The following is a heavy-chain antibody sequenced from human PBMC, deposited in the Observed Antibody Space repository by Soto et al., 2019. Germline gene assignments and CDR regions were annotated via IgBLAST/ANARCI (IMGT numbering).Heavy chain of an antibody. CDR2: IYPGDSDT. CDR1: GFNFSTYW. CDR3: ARQASYYYYYVLDV. Sequence: WESLKISCKGSGFNFSTYWIGWVRQMPGKGLEWMGIIYPGDSDTRYNPSFQGQVAISADKSISTAYLQWSSLKASDTAMYYCARQASYYYYYVLDVWAQGPTVTVP. J-gene: IGHJ6*02. V-gene: IGHV5-51*01.